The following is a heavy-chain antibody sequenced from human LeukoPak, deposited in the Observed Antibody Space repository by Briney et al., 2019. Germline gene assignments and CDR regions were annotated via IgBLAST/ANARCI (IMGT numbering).Heavy chain of an antibody. D-gene: IGHD3-22*01. CDR3: ARGPHYPQYYYDSSGAFDI. V-gene: IGHV4-34*01. J-gene: IGHJ3*02. Sequence: PSETLSLTCAVYGGSFSGYYWSWIRQPPGKGLEWIREINHSGSTNYNPSLKSRVTISVDTSKNQFSLKLSSVTAADTAVYYCARGPHYPQYYYDSSGAFDIWGQGTMVTVSS. CDR2: INHSGST. CDR1: GGSFSGYY.